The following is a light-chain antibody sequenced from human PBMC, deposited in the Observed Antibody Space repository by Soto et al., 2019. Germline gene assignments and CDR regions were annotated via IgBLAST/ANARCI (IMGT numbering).Light chain of an antibody. CDR3: QQYKSWPPIT. CDR1: QSVSSN. CDR2: GAS. V-gene: IGKV3-15*01. Sequence: ERVMTQSPATLSFSPGERATLYCLCSQSVSSNLAWYQQKPGQAPSLLIYGASTRATGVPDRFSGTGSGTEFTLTISSLKSEDYAVYYCQQYKSWPPITFGQGTRLEIK. J-gene: IGKJ5*01.